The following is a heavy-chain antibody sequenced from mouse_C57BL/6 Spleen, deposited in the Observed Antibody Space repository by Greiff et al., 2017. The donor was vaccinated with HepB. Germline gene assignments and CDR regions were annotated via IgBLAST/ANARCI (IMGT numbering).Heavy chain of an antibody. J-gene: IGHJ2*01. D-gene: IGHD2-2*01. Sequence: QVQLQQPGAELVKPGASVKLSCKASGYTFTSYWMHWVKQRPGQGLEWIGMIHPNSGSTNYNEKFKSKATLTVDKSSSTAYMQLSSLTSEDSAVYYCARSGLYYGYDGYFDYWGQGTTLTVSS. CDR2: IHPNSGST. V-gene: IGHV1-64*01. CDR1: GYTFTSYW. CDR3: ARSGLYYGYDGYFDY.